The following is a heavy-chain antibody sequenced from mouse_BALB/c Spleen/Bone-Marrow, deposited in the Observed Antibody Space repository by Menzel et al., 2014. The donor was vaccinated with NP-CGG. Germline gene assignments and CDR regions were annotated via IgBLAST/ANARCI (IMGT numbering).Heavy chain of an antibody. D-gene: IGHD2-3*01. CDR3: ARSDGYRTMDY. CDR1: GYAFSSSW. J-gene: IGHJ4*01. V-gene: IGHV1-82*01. CDR2: IYPGDGDT. Sequence: AQLQQSGPELVKPGASVKISCKASGYAFSSSWMNWVKQRPGQDLEWIGRIYPGDGDTNYNGKFKGKATLTADKSSSTAYMQLSSLTSVDSAVYFCARSDGYRTMDYWGQGTSVTVSS.